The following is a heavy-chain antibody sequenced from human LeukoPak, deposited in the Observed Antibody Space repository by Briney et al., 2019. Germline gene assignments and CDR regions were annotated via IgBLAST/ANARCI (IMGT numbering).Heavy chain of an antibody. CDR3: ARDGVVVPAALDY. CDR1: GYTFTGYY. CDR2: INPNSGGT. J-gene: IGHJ4*02. Sequence: GASVKVSCKASGYTFTGYYIHWVRQAPGHGLEWMGWINPNSGGTSFAQKFQGRVTMTRDTSITTAYMELTRLTSDDTAVYYCARDGVVVPAALDYWGQGTLVTVSS. D-gene: IGHD2-2*01. V-gene: IGHV1-2*02.